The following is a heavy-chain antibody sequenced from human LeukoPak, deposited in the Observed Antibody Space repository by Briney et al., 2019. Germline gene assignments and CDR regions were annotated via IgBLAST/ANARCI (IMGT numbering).Heavy chain of an antibody. D-gene: IGHD3-10*01. V-gene: IGHV4-59*01. Sequence: PSETLSLTCTVSGVSISSYYWSWIRQPPGKGLEWIGYIYYSGSTKYNPSLKSRVTISVDTSKNQFSLKMNSVTAADTAVYYCAGGKGGSGSLLSYFDYWGQGILVTVSS. J-gene: IGHJ4*02. CDR3: AGGKGGSGSLLSYFDY. CDR1: GVSISSYY. CDR2: IYYSGST.